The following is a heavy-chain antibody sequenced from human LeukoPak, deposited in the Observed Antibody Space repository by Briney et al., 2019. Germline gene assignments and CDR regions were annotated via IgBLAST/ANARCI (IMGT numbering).Heavy chain of an antibody. D-gene: IGHD1-14*01. V-gene: IGHV3-23*01. CDR1: GFPFSNYA. CDR2: ISGSSGNT. CDR3: AKPAKTDYTDY. J-gene: IGHJ4*02. Sequence: PGGTLRLSCAASGFPFSNYAMNWVRQAPGKGLEWVSAISGSSGNTYYADSVKGRFTISRDNSKNTLYLQMNSLRAEDTALYYCAKPAKTDYTDYWGQGTLVTVSS.